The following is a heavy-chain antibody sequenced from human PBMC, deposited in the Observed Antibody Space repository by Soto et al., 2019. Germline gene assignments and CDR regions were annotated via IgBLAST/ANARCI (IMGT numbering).Heavy chain of an antibody. CDR2: IYWDDDK. D-gene: IGHD2-2*01. J-gene: IGHJ4*02. CDR1: GFSLTTSGVG. Sequence: ITLKESGPTLVKTTQTLTLTCTFSGFSLTTSGVGVGWIRQPPGKALECLALIYWDDDKSYSPSLKSRLTITKDTSKNKVVLTMTNMDPVDKATYYCSHSVPGRVIDYWGQGTLVTVSS. CDR3: SHSVPGRVIDY. V-gene: IGHV2-5*02.